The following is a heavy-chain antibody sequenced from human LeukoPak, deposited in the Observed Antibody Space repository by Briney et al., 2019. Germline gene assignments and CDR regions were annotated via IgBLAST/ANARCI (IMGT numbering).Heavy chain of an antibody. CDR1: GGSISSGSYY. Sequence: SQTLSLTCTVSGGSISSGSYYWSWIRQPAGKGLEWIGRIYTSGSTNYNPSLKSRVTISVDTSKNQFSLKLSSVTAADTAVYYCASTYYGSGSADYWGRGTLVTVSS. CDR2: IYTSGST. V-gene: IGHV4-61*02. J-gene: IGHJ4*02. D-gene: IGHD3-10*01. CDR3: ASTYYGSGSADY.